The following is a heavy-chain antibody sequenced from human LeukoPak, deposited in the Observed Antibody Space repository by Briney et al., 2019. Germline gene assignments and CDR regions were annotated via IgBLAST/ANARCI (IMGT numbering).Heavy chain of an antibody. CDR3: ARSQGYYYDSSGYGTEY. CDR1: GGSISSYY. J-gene: IGHJ4*02. V-gene: IGHV4-59*01. CDR2: IYYSGST. D-gene: IGHD3-22*01. Sequence: PSETLSLTCTVSGGSISSYYWSWIRQPPGKGLEWIGYIYYSGSTNYNPSLKSRVTISLDTSKNQFSLKLSSVTAADTAVYYCARSQGYYYDSSGYGTEYWGQGTLVTVSS.